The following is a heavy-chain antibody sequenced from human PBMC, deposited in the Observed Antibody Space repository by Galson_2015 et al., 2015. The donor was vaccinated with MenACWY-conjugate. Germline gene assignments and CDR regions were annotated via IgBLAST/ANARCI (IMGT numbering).Heavy chain of an antibody. CDR1: GFTFSTNS. J-gene: IGHJ6*02. V-gene: IGHV3-48*04. D-gene: IGHD6-25*01. CDR3: ARHSGCGMDD. Sequence: SLRLSCAASGFTFSTNSMNWVRQAPGKGPEWVSNINRSRSTKDYSDSMKGRFTISRDNAKNTLHLQVNTLRVEDTAVYYCARHSGCGMDDWGQGTPVTVSS. CDR2: INRSRSTK.